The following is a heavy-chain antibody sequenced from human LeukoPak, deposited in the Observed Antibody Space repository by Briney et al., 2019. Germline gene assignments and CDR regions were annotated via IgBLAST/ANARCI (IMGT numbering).Heavy chain of an antibody. J-gene: IGHJ4*02. V-gene: IGHV3-66*03. D-gene: IGHD1-26*01. CDR2: IYSSGST. CDR1: GFTVSSNY. CDR3: ARDEVGATFDY. Sequence: GGSLRLSCAASGFTVSSNYMSWVRQAPGKGLEWVSVIYSSGSTYYADSVRGRFTISRDNSKNTLYLQMNSLRAEDTAVYYCARDEVGATFDYWGQGTLATVSS.